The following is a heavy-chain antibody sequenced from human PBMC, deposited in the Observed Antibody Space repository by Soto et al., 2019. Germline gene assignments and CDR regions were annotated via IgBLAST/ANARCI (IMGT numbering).Heavy chain of an antibody. CDR3: ARDYYGIDV. V-gene: IGHV4-30-2*06. J-gene: IGHJ6*02. Sequence: SETLSLTCTVSGGSITSGGYSWTWIRQSPGKGLEWIGYTYQSGSAYYNPSLKSRVTISVDRSKNQFSLNLTSVTAADTAVYYCARDYYGIDVWGQGTTVTVSS. CDR2: TYQSGSA. CDR1: GGSITSGGYS.